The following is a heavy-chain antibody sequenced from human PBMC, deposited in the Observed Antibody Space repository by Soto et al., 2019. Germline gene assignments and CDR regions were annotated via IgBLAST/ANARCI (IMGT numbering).Heavy chain of an antibody. Sequence: QVQLVESGGGVVQPGRSLRLSCAASGFTFSRHTMHWVRQAPGKGLEWVAAISDDGSNTYYADSVKGRFTISRDNSKNTLYLQMNSVSSEDTAVHHCAREVDYDFWSGFNTHPYYFDDWGQGTLVTVSS. CDR1: GFTFSRHT. CDR3: AREVDYDFWSGFNTHPYYFDD. J-gene: IGHJ4*02. CDR2: ISDDGSNT. D-gene: IGHD3-3*01. V-gene: IGHV3-30-3*01.